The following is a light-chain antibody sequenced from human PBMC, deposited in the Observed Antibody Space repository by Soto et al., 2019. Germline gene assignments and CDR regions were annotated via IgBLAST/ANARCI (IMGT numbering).Light chain of an antibody. CDR1: SSDVGGYNY. Sequence: QSALTQPASVSGSPGQSITISCTGTSSDVGGYNYVSWYQQYPGKAPKLMMYEVSNRPSGVSNRFSGSKSGNTASLTISGLQAEDEADYYCSSYTSSNTPVVFGGGTKLTVL. J-gene: IGLJ2*01. CDR3: SSYTSSNTPVV. V-gene: IGLV2-14*01. CDR2: EVS.